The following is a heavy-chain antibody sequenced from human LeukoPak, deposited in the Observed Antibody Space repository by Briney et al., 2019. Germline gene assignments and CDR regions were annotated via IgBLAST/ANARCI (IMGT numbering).Heavy chain of an antibody. J-gene: IGHJ5*02. CDR3: ARVDYEAYYWFDP. CDR1: GCSISSGYY. CDR2: IYHSGST. V-gene: IGHV4-38-2*01. Sequence: SETLSLTCAVSGCSISSGYYWGWIRQPPGKGLEWIGGIYHSGSTYYNPSLKSRVTTSVDTSKKQFSLKLSSVTAADTAVYYCARVDYEAYYWFDPWGQGTLVTVAS. D-gene: IGHD4-17*01.